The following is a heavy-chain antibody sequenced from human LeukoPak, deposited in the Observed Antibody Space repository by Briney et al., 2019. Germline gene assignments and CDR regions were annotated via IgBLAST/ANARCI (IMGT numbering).Heavy chain of an antibody. CDR1: GDSFSSYA. D-gene: IGHD5-18*01. Sequence: GSSVKVSCKASGDSFSSYAITWVRQAPGQGLEWLGRIIPIFGTANYPQKFQGRVTITADRLSSTAYIEMTNLTSDDKAVYFCAKQGAARQDYYMDVWGNGTTVSVS. V-gene: IGHV1-69*06. J-gene: IGHJ6*03. CDR3: AKQGAARQDYYMDV. CDR2: IIPIFGTA.